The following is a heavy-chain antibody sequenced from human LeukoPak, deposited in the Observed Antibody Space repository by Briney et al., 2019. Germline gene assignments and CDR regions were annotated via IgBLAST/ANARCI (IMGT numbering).Heavy chain of an antibody. CDR1: GFIVSSNY. V-gene: IGHV3-53*01. CDR3: AKEENDYVWGSYRPPPYYYYYGMDV. J-gene: IGHJ6*02. D-gene: IGHD3-16*02. CDR2: LYSGGNT. Sequence: GGSLRLSCAASGFIVSSNYMSWVRQAPGKGLEWVSVLYSGGNTYYTDSVKGRFAISRDYSRNTVYLQMNSLRAEDTAVYYCAKEENDYVWGSYRPPPYYYYYGMDVWGQGTTVTVSS.